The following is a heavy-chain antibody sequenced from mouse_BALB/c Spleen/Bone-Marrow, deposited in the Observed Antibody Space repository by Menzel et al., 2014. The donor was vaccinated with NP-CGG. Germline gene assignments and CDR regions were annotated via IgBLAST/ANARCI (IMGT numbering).Heavy chain of an antibody. V-gene: IGHV3-1*02. CDR3: ARGYDYGYAMDY. D-gene: IGHD2-4*01. Sequence: EVKLLESGPDLVKPSQSLSLPCTVTGYSITSGYSWHWIRQFPGNKLAWMGYIHYSGSTNYNPSLKSRISITRDTSKNQFFLQLNSVTTEDTATYYCARGYDYGYAMDYWGQGTSVTVSS. J-gene: IGHJ4*01. CDR2: IHYSGST. CDR1: GYSITSGYS.